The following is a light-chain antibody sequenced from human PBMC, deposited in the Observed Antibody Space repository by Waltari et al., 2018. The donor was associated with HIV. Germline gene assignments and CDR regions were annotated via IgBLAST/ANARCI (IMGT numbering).Light chain of an antibody. CDR1: TSDVGGYKY. CDR2: EVS. CDR3: SSYTSRNTRV. J-gene: IGLJ1*01. V-gene: IGLV2-14*01. Sequence: QSALTQPASVSGSPGTSITISCTGTTSDVGGYKYVSWYQQHPDKAPKLVVYEVSNRPSGISIRFSGSKSGNTASLTISGLQAEDEADYYCSSYTSRNTRVFGTGTKVTVL.